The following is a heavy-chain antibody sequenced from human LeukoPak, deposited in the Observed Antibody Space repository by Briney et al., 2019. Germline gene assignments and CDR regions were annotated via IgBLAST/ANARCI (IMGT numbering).Heavy chain of an antibody. Sequence: PGGSLRLSCAASGFTLSSYWMHWVRQAPGKGLVWVSRINTDGSITTYADSVKGRFTISRDNAKNTLYLQMNSLRAEDTAVYYCARGRSSNWFDYWGQGTLVTVSS. CDR1: GFTLSSYW. CDR2: INTDGSIT. V-gene: IGHV3-74*01. J-gene: IGHJ4*02. CDR3: ARGRSSNWFDY. D-gene: IGHD6-13*01.